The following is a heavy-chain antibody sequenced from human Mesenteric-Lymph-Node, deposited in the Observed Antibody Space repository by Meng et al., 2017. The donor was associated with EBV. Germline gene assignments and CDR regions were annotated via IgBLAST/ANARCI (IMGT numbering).Heavy chain of an antibody. CDR1: SGSISSSNW. D-gene: IGHD3-22*01. V-gene: IGHV4-4*02. Sequence: GQRQESGPGLVKPSGTLSLTCAVSSGSISSSNWWSWVRQPPGKGLEWIGEIYHNGNTNYNPSLKSRVTISVDKSKNQFSLKLNSVTAADTAVYYCARADSSGPWHFDYWGQGTLVTVSS. CDR2: IYHNGNT. CDR3: ARADSSGPWHFDY. J-gene: IGHJ4*02.